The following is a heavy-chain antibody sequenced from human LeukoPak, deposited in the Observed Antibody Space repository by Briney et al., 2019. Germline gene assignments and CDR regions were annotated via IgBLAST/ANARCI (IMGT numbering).Heavy chain of an antibody. D-gene: IGHD2-8*01. CDR1: GFTFDDYT. V-gene: IGHV3-43*01. CDR3: ARRGYSTSWDTPDS. CDR2: INWGGGGT. J-gene: IGHJ4*02. Sequence: GGSLRLSCAASGFTFDDYTMHWVRQAPGKGLEWVSLINWGGGGTFYADSVRGRFTISRDNAKSSLYLQLHSLRAEDTAVYYCARRGYSTSWDTPDSWGQGTLVTVSS.